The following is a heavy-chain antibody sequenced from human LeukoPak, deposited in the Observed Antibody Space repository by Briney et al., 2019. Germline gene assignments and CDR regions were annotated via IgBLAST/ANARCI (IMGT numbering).Heavy chain of an antibody. V-gene: IGHV4-59*01. J-gene: IGHJ4*02. CDR2: IDDSGST. D-gene: IGHD5-12*01. CDR1: GGSIHTYY. CDR3: ARAGHNGYEIDY. Sequence: SETLSLTCTVSGGSIHTYYWSWTRQSPGKGLEWIGYIDDSGSTDYNPSLRSRVTMSIDTSKKQFSLKLTSVTAADTAVYYCARAGHNGYEIDYWGQGTLLTVSS.